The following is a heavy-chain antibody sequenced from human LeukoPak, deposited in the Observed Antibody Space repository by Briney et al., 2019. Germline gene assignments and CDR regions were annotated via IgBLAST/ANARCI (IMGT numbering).Heavy chain of an antibody. J-gene: IGHJ4*02. V-gene: IGHV3-30*03. CDR3: ARGVAVATLDY. Sequence: GGSLRLSCAASGFTFSNYGMHWVRQAPGKGLEWVAVITNDGRNKYYADSVKGRFTISRDNSKNSVYLQMNSLRAEDTAVYYCARGVAVATLDYWGQGSLVTVSS. CDR1: GFTFSNYG. CDR2: ITNDGRNK. D-gene: IGHD6-19*01.